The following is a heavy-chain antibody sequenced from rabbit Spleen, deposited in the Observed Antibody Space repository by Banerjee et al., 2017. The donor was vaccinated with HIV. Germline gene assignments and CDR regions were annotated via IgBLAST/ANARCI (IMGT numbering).Heavy chain of an antibody. J-gene: IGHJ6*01. CDR3: ARGGSDVYYVMDL. Sequence: QEQLKETGGGLVQPGGSLTLSCKASGFSFSNKAVMCWVRQAPGKGLEWIACINAVTGKAVYASWAKGRFTFSKTSSTTVTLQMTSLTAADTATYFCARGGSDVYYVMDLWGQGTLVTVS. D-gene: IGHD4-2*01. CDR1: GFSFSNKAV. V-gene: IGHV1S45*01. CDR2: INAVTGKA.